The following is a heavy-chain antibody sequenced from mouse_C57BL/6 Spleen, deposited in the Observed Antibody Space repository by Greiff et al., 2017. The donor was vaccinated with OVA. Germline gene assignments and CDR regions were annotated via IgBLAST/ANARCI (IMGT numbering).Heavy chain of an antibody. CDR1: GYAFSSSW. Sequence: QVQLQQSGPELVKPGASVKISCKASGYAFSSSWMNWVKQRPGKGLEWIGRIYPGDGDTNYNGKFKGKATLTADKSSSTAYMQLSSLTSEDSAVYFCARQAYYSNSYAMDYWGQGTSVTVSS. D-gene: IGHD2-5*01. V-gene: IGHV1-82*01. J-gene: IGHJ4*01. CDR3: ARQAYYSNSYAMDY. CDR2: IYPGDGDT.